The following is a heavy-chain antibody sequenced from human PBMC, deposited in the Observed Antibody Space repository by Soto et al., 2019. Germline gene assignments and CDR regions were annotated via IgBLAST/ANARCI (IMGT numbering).Heavy chain of an antibody. D-gene: IGHD3-10*01. CDR2: IKSKTDGGTI. J-gene: IGHJ1*01. CDR3: AVHSTTWFRDYFQN. Sequence: EVQLEESGGDLVKPGGSLTLSCVASGFTLSDAWMSWVRQAPGKVLEWVGRIKSKTDGGTIDYAAPVKGRFTISRHDSRNRLYLEINSLKTEDTAVYYCAVHSTTWFRDYFQNWGQGTLVTVSS. V-gene: IGHV3-15*01. CDR1: GFTLSDAW.